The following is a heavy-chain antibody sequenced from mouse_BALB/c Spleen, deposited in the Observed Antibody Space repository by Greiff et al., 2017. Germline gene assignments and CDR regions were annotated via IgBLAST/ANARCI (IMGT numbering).Heavy chain of an antibody. CDR1: GFAFSRYD. CDR3: AREGRSGYAWFAY. CDR2: ISSGGGST. V-gene: IGHV5-12-1*01. Sequence: EVLLVESGGGLVQPGGSVKLSCAASGFAFSRYDMSWVRQTPEKGLEWVAYISSGGGSTYYPDTVKGRFTISRDNAKNNPYLQMSRLTSEDTAMYYGAREGRSGYAWFAYWGQGTLVTVSA. D-gene: IGHD3-1*01. J-gene: IGHJ3*01.